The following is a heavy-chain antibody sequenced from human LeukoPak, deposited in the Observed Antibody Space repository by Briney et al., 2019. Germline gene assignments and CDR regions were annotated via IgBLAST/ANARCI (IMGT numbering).Heavy chain of an antibody. V-gene: IGHV3-9*01. Sequence: GGSLRLSCAASGFTFDDYAMHWVRHAPGKGLEWVSGISWNSGSIVYADSVKGRFTISRDNAKNSLYLQMNSLRAEDTAVYYCAKPARTDYADYWGQGTLVTVSS. CDR3: AKPARTDYADY. CDR1: GFTFDDYA. J-gene: IGHJ4*02. CDR2: ISWNSGSI. D-gene: IGHD1-14*01.